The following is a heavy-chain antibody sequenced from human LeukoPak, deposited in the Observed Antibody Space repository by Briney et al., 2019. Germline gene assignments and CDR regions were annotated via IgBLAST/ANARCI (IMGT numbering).Heavy chain of an antibody. D-gene: IGHD4-17*01. CDR2: ISGGGGGT. CDR1: GFSFSNYA. V-gene: IGHV3-23*01. J-gene: IGHJ6*04. Sequence: PGGSLRLSRAASGFSFSNYAMTWVRQAPGKGLESVSGISGGGGGTYYADSVKGRFTISRDNSKNTLYLQMNSLRAEDTAVYYCAKRKEGDYVSNYCYAMDVWGKGTTVTVSP. CDR3: AKRKEGDYVSNYCYAMDV.